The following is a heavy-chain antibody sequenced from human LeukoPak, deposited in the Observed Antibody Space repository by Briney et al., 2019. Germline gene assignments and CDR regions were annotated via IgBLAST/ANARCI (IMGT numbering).Heavy chain of an antibody. V-gene: IGHV3-30*04. CDR3: AREVGMTTGFDY. CDR2: ISYDGSNK. CDR1: GFTFSSYA. D-gene: IGHD4-11*01. J-gene: IGHJ4*02. Sequence: PGGSLRLSCAASGFTFSSYAMHWVRQAPGKGLEWVAVISYDGSNKYYADSVKGRFTISRGNSKNTLYLQMNSLRAEDTAVYYCAREVGMTTGFDYWGQGTLVTVSS.